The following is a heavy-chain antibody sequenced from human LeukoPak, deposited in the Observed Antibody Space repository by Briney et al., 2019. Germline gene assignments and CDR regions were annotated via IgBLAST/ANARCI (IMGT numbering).Heavy chain of an antibody. D-gene: IGHD3-22*01. CDR2: IYYSGST. Sequence: SETLSLTCAVSGGSISSGGYSWSWIRQPPGKGLEWIGYIYYSGSTYYNPSLKSRVTISVDTSKNQFSLKLSSVTAADTAVYYCARETYYYDSSGHSDWFDPWGQGTLVTVSS. V-gene: IGHV4-30-4*07. J-gene: IGHJ5*02. CDR1: GGSISSGGYS. CDR3: ARETYYYDSSGHSDWFDP.